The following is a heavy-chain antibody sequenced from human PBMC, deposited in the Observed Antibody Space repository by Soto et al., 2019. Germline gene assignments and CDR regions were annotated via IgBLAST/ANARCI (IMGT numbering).Heavy chain of an antibody. CDR2: IYYSGST. D-gene: IGHD6-13*01. CDR1: GGSISSYY. Sequence: SETLSLTCTVSGGSISSYYWSWIRQPPGKGLEWIGYIYYSGSTNYNPSLKSRVTISVDTSKNQFSLKLSSVTAADMAVYYCAREGVSSSWYNYYGMDVWGQGTTVTVSS. CDR3: AREGVSSSWYNYYGMDV. J-gene: IGHJ6*02. V-gene: IGHV4-59*01.